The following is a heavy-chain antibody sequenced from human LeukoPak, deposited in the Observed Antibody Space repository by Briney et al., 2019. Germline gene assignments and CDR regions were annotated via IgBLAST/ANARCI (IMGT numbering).Heavy chain of an antibody. V-gene: IGHV1-18*01. D-gene: IGHD3-10*01. CDR1: GYTFTSLG. CDR2: ISAYNGNT. CDR3: ARARAMVRGVNYYYMDV. J-gene: IGHJ6*03. Sequence: ASVKVSCKASGYTFTSLGLSWVRQAPGQGLEWMGWISAYNGNTNYAQKFQGRVSMTTDTSTSTAYMELRSLRSDDTAVYYCARARAMVRGVNYYYMDVWGKGTTVTISS.